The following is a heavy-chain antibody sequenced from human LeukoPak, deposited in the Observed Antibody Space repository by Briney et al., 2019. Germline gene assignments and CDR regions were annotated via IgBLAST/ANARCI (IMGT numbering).Heavy chain of an antibody. J-gene: IGHJ4*02. CDR2: MFYSGST. D-gene: IGHD2-2*01. CDR1: GGSISSYY. Sequence: SETLSLTCTVSGGSISSYYWSWIRQPPGKGLEWIGYMFYSGSTTYNPSLKSRVTISLDTSKNQFSLKLSSVTAADTAVYYCARVESTRAIDYWGQGTLVTVSS. CDR3: ARVESTRAIDY. V-gene: IGHV4-59*01.